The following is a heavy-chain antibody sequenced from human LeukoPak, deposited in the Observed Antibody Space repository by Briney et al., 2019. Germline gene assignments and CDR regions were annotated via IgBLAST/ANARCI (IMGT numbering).Heavy chain of an antibody. Sequence: GGPLRLSCAASGFTFSSYAMSWVRQAPGKGLEWVSAISGSGGSTYYADSVKGRFTISRDNSKNTLYLQMNSLRAEDTAVYYCAKWAQPLLYYYYYYMDVWGKGTTVTVSS. CDR1: GFTFSSYA. J-gene: IGHJ6*03. D-gene: IGHD2-21*02. CDR2: ISGSGGST. V-gene: IGHV3-23*01. CDR3: AKWAQPLLYYYYYYMDV.